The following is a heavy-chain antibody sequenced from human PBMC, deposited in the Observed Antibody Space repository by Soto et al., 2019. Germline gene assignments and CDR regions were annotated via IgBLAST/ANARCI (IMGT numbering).Heavy chain of an antibody. V-gene: IGHV3-30*18. J-gene: IGHJ5*02. CDR1: GFTFSSYG. Sequence: GGSLRLSCAASGFTFSSYGMHWVRQAPGKGLEWVAVISYDGSNKYYADSVKGRFTISRDNSKNTLYLQMNSLRAEDTAVYYCAKDVKAAAGNPWGQGTLVTVSS. D-gene: IGHD6-13*01. CDR3: AKDVKAAAGNP. CDR2: ISYDGSNK.